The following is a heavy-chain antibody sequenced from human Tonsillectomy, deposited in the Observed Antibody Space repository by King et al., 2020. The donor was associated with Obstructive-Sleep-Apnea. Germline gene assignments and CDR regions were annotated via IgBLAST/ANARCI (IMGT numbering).Heavy chain of an antibody. Sequence: VQLVESGGGVVQPGRSLRLSCAASGFTFSSYAIYWVRQAPGKGLEWVAVISYEGSNKFYADSVKGRFTVSRDNSKNTLFLQMNSLRAEDTAVYYCARARGLVGGYDFEYYYSGMDVWGQGTTVTVSS. CDR3: ARARGLVGGYDFEYYYSGMDV. D-gene: IGHD5-12*01. J-gene: IGHJ6*02. CDR2: ISYEGSNK. V-gene: IGHV3-30*04. CDR1: GFTFSSYA.